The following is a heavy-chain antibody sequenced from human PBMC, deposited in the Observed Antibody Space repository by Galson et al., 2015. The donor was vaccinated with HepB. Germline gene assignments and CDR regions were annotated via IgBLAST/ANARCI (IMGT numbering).Heavy chain of an antibody. CDR1: GYTFSSYS. V-gene: IGHV1-18*01. CDR3: ARGALVEAVGGTHNNWFDP. CDR2: ISPHNRYT. Sequence: SVKVSCKASGYTFSSYSITWVRQAPGQGLEWVGWISPHNRYTNYAQNFQGRVTMTTDTSTTTAYMELRSLRSDDTAVYYCARGALVEAVGGTHNNWFDPWGQGTLVTVSS. D-gene: IGHD2-15*01. J-gene: IGHJ5*02.